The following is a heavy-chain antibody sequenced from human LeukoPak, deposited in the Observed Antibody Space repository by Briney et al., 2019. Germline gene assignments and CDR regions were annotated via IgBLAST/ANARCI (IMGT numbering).Heavy chain of an antibody. CDR3: ARQNSHIVVGFDP. V-gene: IGHV1-69*13. CDR1: GGTFSSYA. J-gene: IGHJ5*02. D-gene: IGHD2-21*01. Sequence: SVKVSCKASGGTFSSYAISWVRQAPGQGLEWMGGIIPIFGTTNYAQKFQGRVTITADESTSTAYMELSSLRSEDTAVYYCARQNSHIVVGFDPWGQGTLVTVSS. CDR2: IIPIFGTT.